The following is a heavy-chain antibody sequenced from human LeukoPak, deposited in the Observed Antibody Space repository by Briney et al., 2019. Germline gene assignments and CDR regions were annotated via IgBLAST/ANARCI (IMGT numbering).Heavy chain of an antibody. CDR2: IYYSGST. V-gene: IGHV4-59*01. CDR3: ARDRQGSGYFDH. D-gene: IGHD3-10*01. Sequence: SETLSLTCTVSGGSISSYYWSWIQQPPGKGLEWIGYIYYSGSTNYNPSLKSRVTMSVDTSKNQFSLKLSSVTAADTAVYYCARDRQGSGYFDHWGQGTLLTVSS. J-gene: IGHJ4*02. CDR1: GGSISSYY.